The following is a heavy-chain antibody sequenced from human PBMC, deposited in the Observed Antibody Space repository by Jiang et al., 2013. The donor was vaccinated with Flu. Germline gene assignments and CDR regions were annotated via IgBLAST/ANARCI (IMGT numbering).Heavy chain of an antibody. Sequence: GPGLVKPSETLSLTCTVSGGSISSYYWSWIRQPPGKGLEWIGYIYYSGSTNYNPSLKSRVTISVDTSKNQFSLKLSSVTAADTAVYYCARNLVPSPNRDSYYYGMDVWGKGTTVTVSS. D-gene: IGHD1-14*01. CDR2: IYYSGST. V-gene: IGHV4-59*01. J-gene: IGHJ6*04. CDR1: GGSISSYY. CDR3: ARNLVPSPNRDSYYYGMDV.